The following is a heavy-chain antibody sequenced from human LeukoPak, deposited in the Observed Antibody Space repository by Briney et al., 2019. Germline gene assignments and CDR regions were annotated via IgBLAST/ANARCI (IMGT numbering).Heavy chain of an antibody. CDR2: INHSGST. V-gene: IGHV4-34*01. CDR3: ARRRSGNDIYYYYYYYMDV. J-gene: IGHJ6*03. D-gene: IGHD3-10*01. CDR1: GGSFSGYY. Sequence: PSETLSLTCAVYGGSFSGYYWSWIRQPPGQGLGWMWEINHSGSTNYNPSLKSRVTISVDTSKNQISLKLSSGTAADTAVYYCARRRSGNDIYYYYYYYMDVWGKGTTVTISS.